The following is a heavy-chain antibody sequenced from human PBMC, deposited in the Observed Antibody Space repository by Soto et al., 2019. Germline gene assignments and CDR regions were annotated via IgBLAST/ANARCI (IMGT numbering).Heavy chain of an antibody. V-gene: IGHV4-34*01. CDR1: GGSLSGYY. J-gene: IGHJ4*02. CDR2: VKDGGHT. D-gene: IGHD2-15*01. Sequence: QVQLQQWGAGLLKPSETLSLNCAVTGGSLSGYYWSWIRQPPGKGLEWIGEVKDGGHTNYSPSLRGRVTISSDTSNNQFSLRLYSVTDADMGVYYCARGQEGVVATHWDQGSLETVS. CDR3: ARGQEGVVATH.